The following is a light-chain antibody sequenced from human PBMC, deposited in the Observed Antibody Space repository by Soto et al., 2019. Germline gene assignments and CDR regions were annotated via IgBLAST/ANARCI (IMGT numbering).Light chain of an antibody. CDR3: QQRSSWIT. V-gene: IGKV3-11*01. J-gene: IGKJ5*01. Sequence: QSPRTLFFSPGERATLSFRASQSVSTYLAWYQQKPGQAPRLLIYDASNRATGIPARFSGSGSATDFTLTISSLEPEDFAVYYCQQRSSWITFGQGTRLEI. CDR1: QSVSTY. CDR2: DAS.